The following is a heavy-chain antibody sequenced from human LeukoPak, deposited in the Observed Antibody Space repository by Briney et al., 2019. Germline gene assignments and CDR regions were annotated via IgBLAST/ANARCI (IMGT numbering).Heavy chain of an antibody. J-gene: IGHJ6*03. V-gene: IGHV3-21*01. CDR2: IRSSISYI. CDR3: ARDGVTTSDPYYMDV. CDR1: GFTFSSYS. D-gene: IGHD4-11*01. Sequence: PGGSLTLSCAASGFTFSSYSMNWVRQAPGKGLEWVSSIRSSISYIYYADTVKGRFTISRDNAKNSLYLQMNSLRAEDTAVYYCARDGVTTSDPYYMDVWGKGTTVTVSS.